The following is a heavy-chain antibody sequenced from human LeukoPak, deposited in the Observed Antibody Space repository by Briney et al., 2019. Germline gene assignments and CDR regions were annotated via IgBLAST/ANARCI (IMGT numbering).Heavy chain of an antibody. D-gene: IGHD3-22*01. J-gene: IGHJ4*02. CDR3: TRDLSYDTY. CDR1: GFTFSSYW. Sequence: PGGSLRLSCAASGFTFSSYWMTWVRQAPGKGLEWVAKINQDGSEKYYVDSVKGRFTISRDNAKNSLYLQMNSLRAEDTAVYYCTRDLSYDTYWGQGTLVTVSS. V-gene: IGHV3-7*04. CDR2: INQDGSEK.